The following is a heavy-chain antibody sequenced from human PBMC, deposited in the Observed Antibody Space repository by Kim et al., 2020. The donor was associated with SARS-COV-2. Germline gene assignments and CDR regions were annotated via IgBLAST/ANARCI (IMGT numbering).Heavy chain of an antibody. J-gene: IGHJ5*02. D-gene: IGHD4-17*01. CDR3: ARAHYGGNSEWFDP. CDR1: GGSISSSNW. CDR2: IYHSGST. V-gene: IGHV4-4*02. Sequence: SETLSLTCAVSGGSISSSNWWSWVRQPPGKGLEWIGEIYHSGSTNYNPSLKSRVTISVDKSKNQFSLKLSSVTAADTAVYYCARAHYGGNSEWFDPWGQGTLVTVSS.